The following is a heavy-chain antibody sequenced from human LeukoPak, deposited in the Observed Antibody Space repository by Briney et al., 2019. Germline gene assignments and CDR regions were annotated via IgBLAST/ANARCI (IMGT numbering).Heavy chain of an antibody. Sequence: PGASVKVSRKASGYTFTGYYMHWVRQAPGQGLEWMGWINPNSGGTNYAQKFQGRVTMTRDTSISTAYMELSRLRSDDTAVYYCARDREYSSSWYAAWGQGTLVTVSS. D-gene: IGHD6-13*01. CDR1: GYTFTGYY. CDR2: INPNSGGT. V-gene: IGHV1-2*02. J-gene: IGHJ5*02. CDR3: ARDREYSSSWYAA.